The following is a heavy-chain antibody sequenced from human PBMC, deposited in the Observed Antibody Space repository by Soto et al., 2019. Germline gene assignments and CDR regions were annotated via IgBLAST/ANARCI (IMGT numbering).Heavy chain of an antibody. D-gene: IGHD6-13*01. J-gene: IGHJ6*02. CDR3: GGGPMPRAPAGGTTYYYAIDV. Sequence: ASVKVSCKASGYDFTAYDINWVRQASGQGLEWMGWMNPINGATGSARRFQGRVSMTRNTATGTAYLELTSLRSDDSAVYYCGGGPMPRAPAGGTTYYYAIDVYDQGTTVTVSS. CDR1: GYDFTAYD. CDR2: MNPINGAT. V-gene: IGHV1-8*02.